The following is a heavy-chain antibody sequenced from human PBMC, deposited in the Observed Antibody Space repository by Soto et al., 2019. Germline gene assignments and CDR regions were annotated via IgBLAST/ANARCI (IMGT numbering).Heavy chain of an antibody. V-gene: IGHV4-4*07. D-gene: IGHD1-26*01. J-gene: IGHJ6*02. CDR3: ASDLSGTGLDI. CDR2: LYGTGGV. CDR1: GDSIGRFY. Sequence: QLHLHESGPGLVKPSETLSLTCNVSGDSIGRFYWGWIRQSAGKGLEWIGSLYGTGGVTYNPALKGPVTISLDRSNNHVSLAMNSVTAANTAVYFCASDLSGTGLDIWGRGTTVSVSS.